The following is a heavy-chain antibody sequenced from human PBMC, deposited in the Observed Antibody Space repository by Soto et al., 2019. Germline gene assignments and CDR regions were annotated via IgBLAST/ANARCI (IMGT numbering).Heavy chain of an antibody. CDR1: GYSFTSYW. CDR2: IYPGDSDT. CDR3: ARLLHGSPYGSGSYYIVSAFDI. Sequence: PGESLKISCKGSGYSFTSYWIGWVRQMPGKGLEWMGIIYPGDSDTRYSPSFQGQVTISADKSISTAYLQWSSLKASDTAMYYCARLLHGSPYGSGSYYIVSAFDIWGQGTMVTVSS. V-gene: IGHV5-51*01. D-gene: IGHD3-10*01. J-gene: IGHJ3*02.